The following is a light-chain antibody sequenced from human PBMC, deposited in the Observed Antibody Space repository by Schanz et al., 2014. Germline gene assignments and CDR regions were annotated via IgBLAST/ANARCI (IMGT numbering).Light chain of an antibody. J-gene: IGLJ1*01. Sequence: QSVLTQPASVSGSPGQSITISCTGTRSDIGGYNYVSWYQQHPGEAPKLMIFDVSLRPSGISNRFSGSKSDNTASLTISGRQADDEADYYCSSYTSNSTQVFGTGTKLTVL. V-gene: IGLV2-14*03. CDR3: SSYTSNSTQV. CDR1: RSDIGGYNY. CDR2: DVS.